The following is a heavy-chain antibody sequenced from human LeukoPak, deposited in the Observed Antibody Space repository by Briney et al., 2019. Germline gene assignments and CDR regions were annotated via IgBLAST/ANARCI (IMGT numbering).Heavy chain of an antibody. J-gene: IGHJ5*02. CDR2: IYYSGST. CDR3: AREGDPGSGYNYGNWLDP. CDR1: GGSISSYY. V-gene: IGHV4-59*01. D-gene: IGHD5-24*01. Sequence: PSETLSLTFTVSGGSISSYYWSWIRQPPGKGLEWIGCIYYSGSTNYNPSLKSRVTISVDTSKNQFSLKLSSVTAADTAVYYCAREGDPGSGYNYGNWLDPWGQGTLVTVSS.